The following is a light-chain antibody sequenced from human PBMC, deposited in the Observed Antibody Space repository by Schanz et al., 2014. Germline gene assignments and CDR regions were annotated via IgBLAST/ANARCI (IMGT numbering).Light chain of an antibody. V-gene: IGLV2-18*02. J-gene: IGLJ2*01. CDR2: EVS. CDR3: SSHTSSSALGI. Sequence: QSALTQPPSVSGSPGQSVTISCTGTSSDVGSYNRVSWYQQPPGTAPKLMIYEVSNRPSGVPDRFSGSKSGNTASLTISGLQAEDEADYYCSSHTSSSALGIFGGGTKVTVL. CDR1: SSDVGSYNR.